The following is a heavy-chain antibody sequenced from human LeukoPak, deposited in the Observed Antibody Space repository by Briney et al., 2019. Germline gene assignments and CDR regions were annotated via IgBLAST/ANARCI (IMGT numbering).Heavy chain of an antibody. D-gene: IGHD2-2*01. CDR1: GGSISSYY. V-gene: IGHV4-4*07. J-gene: IGHJ6*03. CDR2: IYYSGST. Sequence: SETLSLTCTVSGGSISSYYWSWIRQPAGKGQEWIGSIYYSGSTYYNPSLKSRVTISVDTSKNQFSLKLSSVTAADTAVYYCVSLGCSSTSCYSPVYYYYYMDVWGKGTTVTVSS. CDR3: VSLGCSSTSCYSPVYYYYYMDV.